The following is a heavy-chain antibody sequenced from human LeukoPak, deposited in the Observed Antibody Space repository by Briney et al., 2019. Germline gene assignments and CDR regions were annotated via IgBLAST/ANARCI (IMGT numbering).Heavy chain of an antibody. J-gene: IGHJ4*02. D-gene: IGHD3-10*01. Sequence: SETLSLTCAAYGASFSGYYWIWIRQPPGRGLEWIGEINHSGSTNYNPSLKSRVTISVDTSKNQFSLKLTSVTAADTAVYYCARGGDAEGWGQGTLVTVSS. V-gene: IGHV4-34*01. CDR2: INHSGST. CDR1: GASFSGYY. CDR3: ARGGDAEG.